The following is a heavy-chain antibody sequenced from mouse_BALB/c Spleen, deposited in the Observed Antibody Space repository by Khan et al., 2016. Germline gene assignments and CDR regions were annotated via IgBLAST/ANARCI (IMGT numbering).Heavy chain of an antibody. CDR3: ARGGPAWFAY. V-gene: IGHV1S56*01. CDR2: IYPGDGST. J-gene: IGHJ3*01. CDR1: GYTFTSYD. Sequence: QVQLQQPGPELVKPGALVKISCKASGYTFTSYDINWVKQRPGQGLEWIGWIYPGDGSTMYNEKFKGKATLTAAKSYSTPYMQLSSLTLHNFAVYFCARGGPAWFAYWGQGTLVTVSA.